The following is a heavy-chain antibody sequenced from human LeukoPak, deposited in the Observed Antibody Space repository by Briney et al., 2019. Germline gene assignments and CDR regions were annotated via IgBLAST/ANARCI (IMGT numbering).Heavy chain of an antibody. V-gene: IGHV3-23*01. J-gene: IGHJ3*02. CDR1: GSTFSSYA. D-gene: IGHD6-19*01. Sequence: GGSLRLSCAASGSTFSSYAMSWVRQAPGKGLEWVSAISGSGGSTYYADSVKGRFTISRDKSKNTLYLQMNSLRAEDTAVYYCAKTSSGWYGPDAFDIWGQGTMFTVSS. CDR2: ISGSGGST. CDR3: AKTSSGWYGPDAFDI.